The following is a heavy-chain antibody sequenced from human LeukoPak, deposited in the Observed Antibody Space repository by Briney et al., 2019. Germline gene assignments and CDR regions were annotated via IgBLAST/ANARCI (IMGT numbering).Heavy chain of an antibody. Sequence: PGGSLRLSCAASGFTFSSYSMNWVRQAPGKGLEWVSSISSSSSYIYYADSVKGRFTISRDNAKNSLYLQMNSLRAEDTAVYYCARDLKQQLKPRGAFDIWGQGTMVTVSS. V-gene: IGHV3-21*01. CDR2: ISSSSSYI. CDR1: GFTFSSYS. D-gene: IGHD6-13*01. J-gene: IGHJ3*02. CDR3: ARDLKQQLKPRGAFDI.